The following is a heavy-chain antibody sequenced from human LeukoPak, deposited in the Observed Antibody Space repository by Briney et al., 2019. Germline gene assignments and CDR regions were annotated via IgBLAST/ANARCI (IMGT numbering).Heavy chain of an antibody. V-gene: IGHV3-21*01. CDR3: ARVGGHCTSTSCPPPDY. J-gene: IGHJ4*02. CDR1: GLTFDDYG. Sequence: PGGSLRLSCVASGLTFDDYGMSWVRQAPGKGLEWVSFIDSSSRYIYQADSVKGRFTISRDNAKSSLFLQMNSLRAEDTAVYYCARVGGHCTSTSCPPPDYWGQGTLVTVSS. D-gene: IGHD2-2*01. CDR2: IDSSSRYI.